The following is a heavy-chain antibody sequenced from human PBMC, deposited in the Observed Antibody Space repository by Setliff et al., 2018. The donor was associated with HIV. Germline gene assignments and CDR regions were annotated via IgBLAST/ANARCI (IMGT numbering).Heavy chain of an antibody. V-gene: IGHV3-30*03. Sequence: PGGSLRLSCAASGFTFSSYSMNWIRQAPGKGLEWVAVISYDGSNKYYADSVKGRFTISRDNSKNTLYLQMNSLRAEDTAVYYCARGSPTAGDYWGQGTLVTVSS. J-gene: IGHJ4*02. CDR1: GFTFSSYS. CDR3: ARGSPTAGDY. CDR2: ISYDGSNK.